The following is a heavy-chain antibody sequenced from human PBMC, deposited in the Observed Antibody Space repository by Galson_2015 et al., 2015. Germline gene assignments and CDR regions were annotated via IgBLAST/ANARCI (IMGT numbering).Heavy chain of an antibody. D-gene: IGHD3-10*01. V-gene: IGHV1-69*13. CDR1: GGTLNSHG. CDR2: IIPLFEEA. Sequence: SVKVSCKASGGTLNSHGFSWVRQAPGLGLEWIGGIIPLFEEADYAQKFRGRVTITADESTNTSHMELSSLRSEDTAVYYCARDRPLVGAIINGMDVWGQGTTVTVSS. J-gene: IGHJ6*02. CDR3: ARDRPLVGAIINGMDV.